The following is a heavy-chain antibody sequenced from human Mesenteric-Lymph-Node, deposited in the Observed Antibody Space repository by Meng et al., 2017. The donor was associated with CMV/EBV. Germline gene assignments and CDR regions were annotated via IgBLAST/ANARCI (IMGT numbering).Heavy chain of an antibody. CDR1: GFTFSSYE. V-gene: IGHV3-21*01. D-gene: IGHD2-2*01. J-gene: IGHJ6*02. CDR2: IISSSSDR. Sequence: GGSLRLSCEASGFTFSSYEMNWVRQAPGKGLGWVSSIISSSSDRHYADSVKGRFTISRDNAKNSLYLQRNGLRAEDTAEYYCARDKGCSSTSCYPLGDYYYYYGMDVWGQGTTVTVSS. CDR3: ARDKGCSSTSCYPLGDYYYYYGMDV.